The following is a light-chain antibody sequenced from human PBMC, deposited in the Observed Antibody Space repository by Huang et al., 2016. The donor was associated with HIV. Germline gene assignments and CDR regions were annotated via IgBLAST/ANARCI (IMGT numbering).Light chain of an antibody. J-gene: IGKJ2*03. V-gene: IGKV3-15*01. Sequence: EIVMTQSPATLSVSPGERATLSCRASQSVTSNLAWYQQKPGQAPSLLIYAASTRAAGIPARFSGSGSETEFTLTISSLQSEDFAVYSCQQYHNWPLYSFGQGTKLEIK. CDR2: AAS. CDR1: QSVTSN. CDR3: QQYHNWPLYS.